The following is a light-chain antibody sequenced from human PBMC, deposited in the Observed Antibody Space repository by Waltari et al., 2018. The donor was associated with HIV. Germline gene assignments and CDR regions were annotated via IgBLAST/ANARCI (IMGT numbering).Light chain of an antibody. CDR1: ESLVHSDGTTH. J-gene: IGKJ2*01. CDR3: MQAKRSYT. V-gene: IGKV2-24*01. CDR2: QIS. Sequence: TQTPLSSPVTLGQPASFSCRSSESLVHSDGTTHLSWLHQRPGQPPRLLIYQISNRFSGVPDRFSGGGAGTVFTLKISRVEPEDVGIYYCMQAKRSYTFGQGTKLEIK.